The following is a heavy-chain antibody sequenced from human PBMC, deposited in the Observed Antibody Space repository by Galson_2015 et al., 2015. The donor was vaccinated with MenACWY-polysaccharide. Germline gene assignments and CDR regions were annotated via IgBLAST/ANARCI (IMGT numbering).Heavy chain of an antibody. CDR3: ARGQKPLGP. CDR1: FLPFRASS. V-gene: IGHV3-7*04. Sequence: SLRLSFSSPFLPFRASSLRFLRQAPGKGLEWVANIKQDGSENYYVDSVKGGNTISRDNAKNSLYLQMNSVRAEDTAVYYCARGQKPLGPWGQGTLVTVSS. CDR2: IKQDGSEN. J-gene: IGHJ5*02.